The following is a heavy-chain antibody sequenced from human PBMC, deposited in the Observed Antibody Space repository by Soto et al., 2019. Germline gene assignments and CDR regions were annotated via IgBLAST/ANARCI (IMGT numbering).Heavy chain of an antibody. D-gene: IGHD3-10*01. CDR1: GFIFSKYD. V-gene: IGHV3-33*08. Sequence: VLLVESGGGVVQPGRSLRLSCAASGFIFSKYDMHWVRQAPGKGLEWVAVIWYDGSNQQYADSVKGRFIISRDNSKNTLYVQMNSLRAEDTAVYYCARSSAPYYFDNWGQGTLVTVSS. CDR3: ARSSAPYYFDN. CDR2: IWYDGSNQ. J-gene: IGHJ4*02.